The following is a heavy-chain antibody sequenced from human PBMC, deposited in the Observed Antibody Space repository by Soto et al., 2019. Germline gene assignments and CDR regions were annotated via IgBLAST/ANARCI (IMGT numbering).Heavy chain of an antibody. J-gene: IGHJ4*02. Sequence: QITLKESGPTLVKPTQTLTLTCTFSGFSLSTSGVGVGWIRQPPGKALEWLALIYWDDDKRYSPSLKSRLTTANDNHKNQLVLTMTNLDPVDTATYYCAHRRPTWYSSSWKSGYYFDYRGQGTLVTVSS. CDR2: IYWDDDK. V-gene: IGHV2-5*02. CDR3: AHRRPTWYSSSWKSGYYFDY. D-gene: IGHD6-13*01. CDR1: GFSLSTSGVG.